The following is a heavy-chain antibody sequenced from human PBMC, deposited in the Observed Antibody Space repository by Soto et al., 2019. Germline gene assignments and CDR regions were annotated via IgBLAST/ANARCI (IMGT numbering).Heavy chain of an antibody. CDR3: ASAQYSSSASGRCFDY. Sequence: QVQLQQWGAGLLKPSETLSLTCAVYGGSFSGYYWSWIRQPPGKGLEWIGEINHSGSTTYTPSLKSRVTISVDTSNNQFSLKLSSVTAADTAVYYCASAQYSSSASGRCFDYWGQGTLVTVSS. D-gene: IGHD6-6*01. J-gene: IGHJ4*02. CDR1: GGSFSGYY. V-gene: IGHV4-34*01. CDR2: INHSGST.